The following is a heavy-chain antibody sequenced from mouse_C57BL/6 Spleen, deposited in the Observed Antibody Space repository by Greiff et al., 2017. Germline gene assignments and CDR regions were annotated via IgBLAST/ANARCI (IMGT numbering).Heavy chain of an antibody. J-gene: IGHJ4*01. Sequence: QVQLQQPGAELVRPGSSVKLSCKASGYTFTSYWMPWVKQRPIQGLEWIGNIDPTDSVTHYNQKFKDKATLTVDTSSSTAYMQLSSLTSEDSAVYSCYRCGSLYAMGDWGQGTTVTV. CDR1: GYTFTSYW. D-gene: IGHD1-1*02. CDR3: YRCGSLYAMGD. CDR2: IDPTDSVT. V-gene: IGHV1-52*01.